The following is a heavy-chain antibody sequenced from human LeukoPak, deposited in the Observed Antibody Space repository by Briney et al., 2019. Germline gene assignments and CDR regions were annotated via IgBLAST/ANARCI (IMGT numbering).Heavy chain of an antibody. CDR1: GFTFSSYA. J-gene: IGHJ4*02. V-gene: IGHV3-30*04. CDR3: ARDRGSSSFAFAY. CDR2: ISYDGSNK. D-gene: IGHD1-26*01. Sequence: GGSLRLSCAASGFTFSSYAMHWVRQAPGKGLEWVAVISYDGSNKYYADSVKGRFTISRDNSKNTLYLQMNSLRAEDTAVYYCARDRGSSSFAFAYWGQGTLVTVSS.